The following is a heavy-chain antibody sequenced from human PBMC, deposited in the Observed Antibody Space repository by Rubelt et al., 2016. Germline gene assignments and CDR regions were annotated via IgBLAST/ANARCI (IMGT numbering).Heavy chain of an antibody. CDR2: MNPNSGNT. CDR3: ASRITIFGVVMTNGMDV. CDR1: GYTFTSYD. J-gene: IGHJ6*02. D-gene: IGHD3-3*01. Sequence: GQLVQSGAEVKKPGASVKVSCKASGYTFTSYDINWVRQATGQGLEWMGWMNPNSGNTGYAQKFQGRVTMTRNTSISTAYMELSSLRSEDTAVYYCASRITIFGVVMTNGMDVWGQGTTVTVSS. V-gene: IGHV1-8*01.